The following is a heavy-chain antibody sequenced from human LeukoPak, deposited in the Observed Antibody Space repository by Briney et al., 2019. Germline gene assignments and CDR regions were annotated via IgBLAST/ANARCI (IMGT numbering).Heavy chain of an antibody. V-gene: IGHV4-59*08. CDR3: ASHRRSHGAEY. Sequence: SETLSLTCTVSGGSFEHYFWSWIRQPPGKGLEFLGNVYYTGSTDYSPSLKSRLTISADTAKNQFSLNLRSVTAADTAVYFCASHRRSHGAEYWGQGTLVTVSS. D-gene: IGHD5-18*01. J-gene: IGHJ4*02. CDR2: VYYTGST. CDR1: GGSFEHYF.